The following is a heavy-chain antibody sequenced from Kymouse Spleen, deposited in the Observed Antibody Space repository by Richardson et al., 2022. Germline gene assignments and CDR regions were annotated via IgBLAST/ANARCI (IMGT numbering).Heavy chain of an antibody. D-gene: IGHD2-2*02. CDR1: GFTFSGSA. Sequence: EVQLVESGGGLVQPGGSLKLSCAASGFTFSGSAMHWVRQASGKGLEWVGRIRSKANSYATAYAASVKGRFTISRDDSKNTAYLQMNSLKTEDTAVYYCTRHVIVVVPAAHHDAFDIWGQGTMVTVSS. V-gene: IGHV3-73*02. J-gene: IGHJ3*02. CDR3: TRHVIVVVPAAHHDAFDI. CDR2: IRSKANSYAT.